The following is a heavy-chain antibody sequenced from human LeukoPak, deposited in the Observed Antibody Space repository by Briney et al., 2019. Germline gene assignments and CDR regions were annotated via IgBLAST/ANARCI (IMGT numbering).Heavy chain of an antibody. Sequence: PGGSLRLSCAASGFTFSSYGMHWVRQAPGKGLEWVSGISGSGAGTYYADSVKGRFTISRDNSKNTLYLQMNSLRAEDTAVYYCAKDLGVVVIIYFDYWGQGTLVTVSS. CDR2: ISGSGAGT. D-gene: IGHD3-22*01. J-gene: IGHJ4*02. CDR3: AKDLGVVVIIYFDY. V-gene: IGHV3-23*01. CDR1: GFTFSSYG.